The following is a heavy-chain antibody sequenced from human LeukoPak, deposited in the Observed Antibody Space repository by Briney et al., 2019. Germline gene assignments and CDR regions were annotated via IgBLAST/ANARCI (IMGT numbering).Heavy chain of an antibody. Sequence: GGSLRLSCAASGFTFSSYWMSWVRQAPGKGLECVSYISSGSSTRYYADSVKGRFTISRDNAKSSLFLQMNSLRAEDTAVYFCARLRYYAVDVWGQGTTVIVPS. CDR1: GFTFSSYW. V-gene: IGHV3-48*01. CDR2: ISSGSSTR. CDR3: ARLRYYAVDV. J-gene: IGHJ6*02.